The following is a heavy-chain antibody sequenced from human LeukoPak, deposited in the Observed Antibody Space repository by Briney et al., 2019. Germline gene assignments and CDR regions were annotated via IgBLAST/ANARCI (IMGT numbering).Heavy chain of an antibody. CDR2: ISGSGGST. V-gene: IGHV3-23*01. CDR3: AISLVAAAFDY. D-gene: IGHD2-15*01. CDR1: GFTFSSYS. Sequence: GSLRLSCAASGFTFSSYSMNWVRQAPGKGLEWVSAISGSGGSTYYADSVKGRFTISRDNSKNTLYLQMNSLRAEDTAVYYCAISLVAAAFDYWGQGTLVTVSS. J-gene: IGHJ4*02.